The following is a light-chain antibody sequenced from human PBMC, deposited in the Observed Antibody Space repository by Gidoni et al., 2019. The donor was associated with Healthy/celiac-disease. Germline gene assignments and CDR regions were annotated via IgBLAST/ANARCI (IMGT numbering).Light chain of an antibody. CDR1: QSVSSSY. CDR3: QQYGSSPRT. Sequence: EIVLTQSPGTLSLSPGERATLSCRASQSVSSSYLAWYQQKPGQSPRLLIYVASSRATGIPDRFSGRGSGTDFTLTISRLEPEDFAVYYCQQYGSSPRTFGQGTKVEIK. V-gene: IGKV3-20*01. J-gene: IGKJ1*01. CDR2: VAS.